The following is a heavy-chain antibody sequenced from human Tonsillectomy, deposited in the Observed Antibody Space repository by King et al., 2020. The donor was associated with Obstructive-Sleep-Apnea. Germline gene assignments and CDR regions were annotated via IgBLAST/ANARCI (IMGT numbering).Heavy chain of an antibody. Sequence: VQLVESGGGLVKTGGSLRLSCAASGFTFSDAWMTWVRQAPGKGLEWVGHVQGKTDGGTEDYAAPVKGRFTISRDDSKDTLYLQMNSLKTEDTALYYCSTQFVIGLFGYWGQGTLVTVSS. V-gene: IGHV3-15*01. CDR1: GFTFSDAW. CDR3: STQFVIGLFGY. CDR2: VQGKTDGGTE. D-gene: IGHD2/OR15-2a*01. J-gene: IGHJ4*02.